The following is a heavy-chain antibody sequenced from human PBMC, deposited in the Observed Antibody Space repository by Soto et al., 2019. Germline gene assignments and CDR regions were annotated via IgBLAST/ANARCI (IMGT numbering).Heavy chain of an antibody. Sequence: QVQLVEAGGGVVQPGRSLRLSCAASGFTFNTYGMHWVRQAPGKGLEWVAVISYDGSNTDYGDSVKGRFTVSRDNSKNTLYLQMNSLRPEDTAVYYCARDDGGKRRVCYFNLWGRGTLVKVSS. CDR2: ISYDGSNT. D-gene: IGHD2-15*01. CDR1: GFTFNTYG. CDR3: ARDDGGKRRVCYFNL. J-gene: IGHJ2*01. V-gene: IGHV3-30*03.